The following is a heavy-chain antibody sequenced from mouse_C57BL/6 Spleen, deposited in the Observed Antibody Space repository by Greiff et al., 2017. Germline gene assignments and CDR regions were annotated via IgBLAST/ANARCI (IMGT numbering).Heavy chain of an antibody. CDR1: GYTFTSYW. CDR2: IHPNSGST. D-gene: IGHD2-3*01. Sequence: QVQLQQSGAELVKPGASVKLSCKASGYTFTSYWMHWVKQRPGQGLEWIGMIHPNSGSTNYNEKFKSKATLTVDKSSSTAYMQLSSLTSEDSAVYYCAEGSYDGYYYYFDYWGQGTTLTVSS. V-gene: IGHV1-64*01. CDR3: AEGSYDGYYYYFDY. J-gene: IGHJ2*01.